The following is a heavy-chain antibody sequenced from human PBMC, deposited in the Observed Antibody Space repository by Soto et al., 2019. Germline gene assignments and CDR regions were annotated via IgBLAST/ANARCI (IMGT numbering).Heavy chain of an antibody. CDR1: GFTFYTFSTYW. J-gene: IGHJ4*02. CDR2: INQDGSDK. CDR3: ARSSPLGPPGY. Sequence: PGGSLRLSCAASGFTFYTFSTYWMSWVRQAPGKGLEWVANINQDGSDKYYVDSVKGRFTISRDNAKNSLYLQMNSLRVGDTAVYYCARSSPLGPPGYWGQGTLVTVSS. V-gene: IGHV3-7*01.